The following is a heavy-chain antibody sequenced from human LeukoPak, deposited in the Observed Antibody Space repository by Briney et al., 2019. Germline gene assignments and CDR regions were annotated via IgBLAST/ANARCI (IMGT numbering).Heavy chain of an antibody. CDR3: AREGLCGGDCYDYGMDV. Sequence: GGSLRLSCAASGFTVSSNYMSWVRQAPGKGLEWVSVIYGGGSTYYADSVKGRFTISRDNSKNTLYLQMNSLRAEDTAVYYCAREGLCGGDCYDYGMDVWGQGTTVTVSS. D-gene: IGHD2-21*02. CDR1: GFTVSSNY. V-gene: IGHV3-53*01. CDR2: IYGGGST. J-gene: IGHJ6*02.